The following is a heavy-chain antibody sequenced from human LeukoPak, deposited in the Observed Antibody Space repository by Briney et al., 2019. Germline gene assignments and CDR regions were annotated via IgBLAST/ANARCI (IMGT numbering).Heavy chain of an antibody. Sequence: GGSLRPSCAASGFTFSSYSMNWVRQAPGKGLGWVSSISSSSSYIYYADSVKGRFTISRDNAKNSLYLQMNSLRAEDTAVYYCARGRYSSGWYGTNWFDPWGQETLVTVSS. CDR2: ISSSSSYI. CDR1: GFTFSSYS. CDR3: ARGRYSSGWYGTNWFDP. V-gene: IGHV3-21*01. D-gene: IGHD6-19*01. J-gene: IGHJ5*02.